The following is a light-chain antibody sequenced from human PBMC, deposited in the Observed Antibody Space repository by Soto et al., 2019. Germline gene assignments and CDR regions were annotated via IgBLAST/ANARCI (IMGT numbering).Light chain of an antibody. CDR2: EVS. Sequence: QSALTQPASMSGSPGQSITISCTGTSSDVGGYNYVSWYQQYPGKAPKLMIYEVSNRPSGVSNRFSGSKSGNTASLTISGLQAEDEAIYYCFSYRTSSALIFGGGTKLTVL. CDR1: SSDVGGYNY. J-gene: IGLJ2*01. V-gene: IGLV2-14*01. CDR3: FSYRTSSALI.